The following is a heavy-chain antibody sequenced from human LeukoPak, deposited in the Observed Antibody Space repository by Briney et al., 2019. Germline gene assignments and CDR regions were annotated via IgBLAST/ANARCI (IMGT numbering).Heavy chain of an antibody. CDR1: GGSISSGGYY. V-gene: IGHV4-30-2*01. CDR3: ARGIVVVPAALLSAFDI. CDR2: IYHSGST. D-gene: IGHD2-2*01. J-gene: IGHJ3*02. Sequence: SQTLSLTCTVSGGSISSGGYYWSWIRQPPGKGLEWIGYIYHSGSTDYNPSLKSRVTISVDRSKNQFSLKLSSVTAADTAVYYCARGIVVVPAALLSAFDIWGQGTMVTVSS.